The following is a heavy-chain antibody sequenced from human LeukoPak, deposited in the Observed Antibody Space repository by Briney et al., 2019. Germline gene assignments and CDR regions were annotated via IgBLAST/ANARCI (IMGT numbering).Heavy chain of an antibody. D-gene: IGHD2-2*01. Sequence: GGSLRLSCAASGFTFSSYAMHWVRQAPGKGLEWVAFIRYDGSNKYYADSVKGRFTISRDNSKNTLYLQMNSLRAEDTAVYYCAKGARDCSSTSCPSDYWGQGTLVTVSS. CDR3: AKGARDCSSTSCPSDY. V-gene: IGHV3-30*02. CDR1: GFTFSSYA. J-gene: IGHJ4*02. CDR2: IRYDGSNK.